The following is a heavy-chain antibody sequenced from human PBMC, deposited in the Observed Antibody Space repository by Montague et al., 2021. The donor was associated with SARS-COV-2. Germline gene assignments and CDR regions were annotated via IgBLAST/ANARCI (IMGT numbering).Heavy chain of an antibody. Sequence: SLRLSCAASGFTFSDYWMHRVRQAPGKGLVWVSRIKGDGTNTIYADSVKGRFAISRDNAQNTVYLQMSSLRAEDAAVYYCVRDGDHWDFDYWGQGALVTVSS. CDR2: IKGDGTNT. CDR3: VRDGDHWDFDY. D-gene: IGHD2-21*01. J-gene: IGHJ4*02. CDR1: GFTFSDYW. V-gene: IGHV3-74*01.